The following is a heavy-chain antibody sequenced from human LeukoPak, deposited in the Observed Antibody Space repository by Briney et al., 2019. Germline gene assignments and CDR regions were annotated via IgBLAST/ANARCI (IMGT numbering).Heavy chain of an antibody. CDR1: GFTVSSNY. V-gene: IGHV3-53*01. D-gene: IGHD6-6*01. CDR3: ARNKAARTYYYYYYYMDV. Sequence: PGGSLRLSCAASGFTVSSNYMSWVRQAPGKWLEWVSVIYSGGSTYYADSVKGRFTISRDNSKNTLYLQMNSLRAEDTAVYYCARNKAARTYYYYYYYMDVWGKGTTVTVSS. CDR2: IYSGGST. J-gene: IGHJ6*03.